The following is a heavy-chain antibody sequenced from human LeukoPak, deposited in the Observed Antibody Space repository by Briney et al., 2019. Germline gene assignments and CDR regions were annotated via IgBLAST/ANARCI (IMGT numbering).Heavy chain of an antibody. CDR1: GFTFSSYS. J-gene: IGHJ5*02. CDR2: ISSSSSTI. Sequence: GGSLRLSCAASGFTFSSYSMNWVRQAPGKGLEWVSYISSSSSTIYYADSVKGRFTISRDNAKNSLYLQMNSLRAEDTAVYYCARGGRKAVAGTPNWFDPRGQGTLVTVSS. D-gene: IGHD6-19*01. CDR3: ARGGRKAVAGTPNWFDP. V-gene: IGHV3-48*01.